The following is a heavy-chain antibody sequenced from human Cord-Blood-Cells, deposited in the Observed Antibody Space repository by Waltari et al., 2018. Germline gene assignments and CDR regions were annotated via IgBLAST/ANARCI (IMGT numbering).Heavy chain of an antibody. V-gene: IGHV3-74*01. D-gene: IGHD4-17*01. CDR3: ARSIRLPTVTTYYYYYGMDV. J-gene: IGHJ6*02. Sequence: EVQLVESGGGLVQPGGSLRLSCAASGFTFSSYWMHWVRQAPGKGLVWVSRINSDGSSTSCADSVKGRFTISRDNAKNTLYLQMNSLRAEDTAVYYCARSIRLPTVTTYYYYYGMDVWGQGTTVTVSS. CDR2: INSDGSST. CDR1: GFTFSSYW.